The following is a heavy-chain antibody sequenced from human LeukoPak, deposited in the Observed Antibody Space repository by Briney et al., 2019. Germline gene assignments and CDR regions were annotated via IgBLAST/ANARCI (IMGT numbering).Heavy chain of an antibody. D-gene: IGHD3-10*01. CDR2: IYSGDNT. V-gene: IGHV3-66*01. CDR1: GYSISSGYY. J-gene: IGHJ5*02. CDR3: ARKAGSGNWFDP. Sequence: ETLSLTCTVSGYSISSGYYWGWVRQAPGKGLEWVSVIYSGDNTYYADSVKGRFTISRDNSKSTLFLQMNSLRAEDTAVYYCARKAGSGNWFDPWGQGTLVTVSS.